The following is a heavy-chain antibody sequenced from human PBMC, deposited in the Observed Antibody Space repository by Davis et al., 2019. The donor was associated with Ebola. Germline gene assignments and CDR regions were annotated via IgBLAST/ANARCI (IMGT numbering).Heavy chain of an antibody. CDR3: ARVALVFGTDY. V-gene: IGHV3-30*03. CDR2: ISYDGSNK. D-gene: IGHD3-10*02. J-gene: IGHJ4*02. Sequence: GESLKISCAASGFTFSSYGMHWVRQAPGKGLEWVAVISYDGSNKYYADSVKGRFTISRDNSKNTLHLQMNSLRVEDTAVYFCARVALVFGTDYWGQGTLVTVSS. CDR1: GFTFSSYG.